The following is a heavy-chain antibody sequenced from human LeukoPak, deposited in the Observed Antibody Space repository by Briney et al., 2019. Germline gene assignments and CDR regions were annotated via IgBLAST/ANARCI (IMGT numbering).Heavy chain of an antibody. J-gene: IGHJ5*02. V-gene: IGHV4-61*02. CDR1: GGSISSGSYY. CDR3: ARDLFYDFWSGYYTDNWFDP. D-gene: IGHD3-3*01. Sequence: SETLSLTXTVSGGSISSGSYYWSWIRQPAGKGLEWIGRIYTSGSTNYNPSLKSRVTISVDTSKNQFPLKLSSVTATDTAVYHCARDLFYDFWSGYYTDNWFDPWGQGTLVTVSS. CDR2: IYTSGST.